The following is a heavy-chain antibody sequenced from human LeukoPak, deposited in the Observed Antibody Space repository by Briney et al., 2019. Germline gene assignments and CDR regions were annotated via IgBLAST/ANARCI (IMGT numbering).Heavy chain of an antibody. V-gene: IGHV3-23*01. J-gene: IGHJ4*02. CDR1: GFTFSSYG. Sequence: GGSLRLSCAASGFTFSSYGMSWVRQAPGKGLEWVSAVSGSGGSTYYADSVKGRFTISRDNSKNTLYLQMNSLRAEDTAVYYCARGGGDPLDYWGQGTLVTVSS. D-gene: IGHD3-16*01. CDR3: ARGGGDPLDY. CDR2: VSGSGGST.